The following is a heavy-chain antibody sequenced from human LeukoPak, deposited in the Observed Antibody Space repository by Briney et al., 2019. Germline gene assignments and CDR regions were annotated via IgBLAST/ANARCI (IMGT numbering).Heavy chain of an antibody. J-gene: IGHJ4*02. CDR3: ARGMLQLERGFGGY. CDR1: GFTFSHYS. CDR2: ISYDGSNK. V-gene: IGHV3-30-3*01. D-gene: IGHD1-1*01. Sequence: GGSLRLSCAASGFTFSHYSMHWVRQAPGKGLEWLTLISYDGSNKYFADSVKGRFIISRDNSKNTLYLQMNNLRSEDTAVYYCARGMLQLERGFGGYWGQGALVTVSS.